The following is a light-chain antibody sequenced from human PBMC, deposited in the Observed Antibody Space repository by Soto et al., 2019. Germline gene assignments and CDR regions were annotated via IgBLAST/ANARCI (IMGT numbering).Light chain of an antibody. CDR1: QSVSNSY. Sequence: EIVLTQSPGTLSLSPGERATLSCRASQSVSNSYLAWYQQKPGQAPRLLIYGAASRATGIPDRFSGSGSGTDFTLTISSLEPEDFAGYYCQQYGSSPTWTFGQGTKVDIK. J-gene: IGKJ1*01. CDR3: QQYGSSPTWT. CDR2: GAA. V-gene: IGKV3-20*01.